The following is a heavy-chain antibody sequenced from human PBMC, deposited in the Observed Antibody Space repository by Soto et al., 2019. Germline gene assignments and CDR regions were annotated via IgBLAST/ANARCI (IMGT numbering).Heavy chain of an antibody. Sequence: SETLCVSCSVAGGYIVGGGYYWSWIRQHPGKGLEWIGYIYYSGSTYYNPSLKSRVTISVDTSKNQFSLKLSSVTAADTAVYYCARVKYCSSTSCYGGYYYYYMDVWGKGTTVTVSS. D-gene: IGHD2-2*01. J-gene: IGHJ6*03. CDR3: ARVKYCSSTSCYGGYYYYYMDV. CDR1: GGYIVGGGYY. CDR2: IYYSGST. V-gene: IGHV4-31*03.